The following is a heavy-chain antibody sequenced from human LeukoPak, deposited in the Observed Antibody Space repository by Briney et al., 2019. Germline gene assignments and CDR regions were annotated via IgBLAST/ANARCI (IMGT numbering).Heavy chain of an antibody. CDR1: GFTFSSYA. D-gene: IGHD5-12*01. Sequence: GGSLRLSCAASGFTFSSYAIHWVRQAPGKGLEWVSLIIGSSGDTLYADSVKGRFTISRDISKNRLYLQMNSLRAEDTALYYCAKGAYDYIEMGYFDDWGQGTLVTVSS. V-gene: IGHV3-23*01. CDR3: AKGAYDYIEMGYFDD. J-gene: IGHJ4*02. CDR2: IIGSSGDT.